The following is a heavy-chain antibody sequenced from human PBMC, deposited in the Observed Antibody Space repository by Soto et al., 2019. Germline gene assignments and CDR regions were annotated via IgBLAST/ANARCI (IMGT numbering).Heavy chain of an antibody. Sequence: QVQLVQSGAEVKKPGASVKVSCKASGYTFTSYDINWVRQATGQGREWMGWMNPNSGNTGYAQKFQGRVTMTRTTSISKAYMELSSLSSEDTAVYSCAREKTSYGMDVWGQGTTVTVSS. CDR3: AREKTSYGMDV. V-gene: IGHV1-8*01. CDR2: MNPNSGNT. J-gene: IGHJ6*02. CDR1: GYTFTSYD.